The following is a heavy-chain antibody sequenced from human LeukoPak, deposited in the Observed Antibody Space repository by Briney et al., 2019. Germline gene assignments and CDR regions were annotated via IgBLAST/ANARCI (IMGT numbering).Heavy chain of an antibody. CDR2: INDDETVT. CDR1: GFTFSSYC. D-gene: IGHD2-15*01. CDR3: ARDLGSGGSCYCN. V-gene: IGHV3-74*01. Sequence: GGSLRLSCGGSGFTFSSYCMHWVRHAPGKGLVWVSRINDDETVTNYADSVKGRFTISRDNAKNTLYLQMNSLRAEDTAVYFCARDLGSGGSCYCNWGQGTLVTVSS. J-gene: IGHJ4*02.